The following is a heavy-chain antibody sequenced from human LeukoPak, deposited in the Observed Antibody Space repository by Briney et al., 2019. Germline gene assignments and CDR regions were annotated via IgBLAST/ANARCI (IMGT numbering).Heavy chain of an antibody. CDR3: AKDTLLLLY. D-gene: IGHD3-22*01. J-gene: IGHJ4*02. CDR1: GFTFSSYA. Sequence: GGSLRLSCAASGFTFSSYAMSWVRQAPGKGLEWVSAISGSGGSTYYADSVKGRFTISRDNAKSTLYLQMNSLRAEDTALYYCAKDTLLLLYWGQGTLVTVSS. CDR2: ISGSGGST. V-gene: IGHV3-23*01.